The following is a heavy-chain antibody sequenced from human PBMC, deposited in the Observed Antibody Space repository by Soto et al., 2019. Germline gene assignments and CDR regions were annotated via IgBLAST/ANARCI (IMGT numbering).Heavy chain of an antibody. CDR2: IDYYATSM. CDR1: GFTFSNYW. D-gene: IGHD5-12*01. CDR3: GRALAGYGSIDY. J-gene: IGHJ4*02. V-gene: IGHV3-74*01. Sequence: EVQLAESGGTLVQPGGSLRLSCAASGFTFSNYWMHWVRQVPGKGLMWVSRIDYYATSMGYADSVAGRFTIFRDNAKSKVYLQIDDLRVDDTGVYYCGRALAGYGSIDYWGRGTLLTVSS.